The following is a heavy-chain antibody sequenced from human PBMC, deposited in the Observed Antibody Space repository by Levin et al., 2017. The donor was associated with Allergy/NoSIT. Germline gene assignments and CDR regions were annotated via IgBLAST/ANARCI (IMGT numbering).Heavy chain of an antibody. J-gene: IGHJ2*01. CDR2: ISGSGGST. Sequence: GGSLRLSCAAPGFTFSSYAMSWVRQAPGKGLEWVSAISGSGGSTYYADSVKGRFTISRDNSKNTLYLQMNSLRAEDTAVYYCAKDWWQQLPSGYFDLWGRGTLVTVSS. CDR3: AKDWWQQLPSGYFDL. CDR1: GFTFSSYA. D-gene: IGHD6-13*01. V-gene: IGHV3-23*01.